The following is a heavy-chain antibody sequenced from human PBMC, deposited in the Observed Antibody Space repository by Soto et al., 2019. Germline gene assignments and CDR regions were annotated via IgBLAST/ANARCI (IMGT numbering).Heavy chain of an antibody. D-gene: IGHD5-12*01. Sequence: QRLSCAASGFTFSSYVMSWVRQAPGKGLEWVSAVSTSGGSTFYAGSVKGRFAISRDNSKNTLYLQMNSLRAEDTAVYYCAKKEGYSGYDPFDYWGQGTLVTVYS. J-gene: IGHJ4*02. CDR3: AKKEGYSGYDPFDY. V-gene: IGHV3-23*01. CDR1: GFTFSSYV. CDR2: VSTSGGST.